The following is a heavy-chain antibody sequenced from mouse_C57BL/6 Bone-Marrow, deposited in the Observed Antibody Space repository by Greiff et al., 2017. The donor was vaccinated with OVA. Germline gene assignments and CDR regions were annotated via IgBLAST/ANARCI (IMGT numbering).Heavy chain of an antibody. V-gene: IGHV1-52*01. CDR3: AREGLRRVRDYFDY. CDR1: GYTFTSYW. Sequence: QVQLQQPGAELVRPGSSVKLSCKASGYTFTSYWMHWVKQRPIQGLEWIGNIDPSDSENHYNQKFKDKATLTVDKSSSTAYMQLSSLTSEDSAVYYCAREGLRRVRDYFDYWGQGTTLTVSS. J-gene: IGHJ2*01. D-gene: IGHD2-4*01. CDR2: IDPSDSEN.